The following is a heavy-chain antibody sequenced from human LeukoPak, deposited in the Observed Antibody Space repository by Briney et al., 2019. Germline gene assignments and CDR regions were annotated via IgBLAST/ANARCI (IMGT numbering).Heavy chain of an antibody. V-gene: IGHV1-69*13. J-gene: IGHJ6*02. CDR2: IIPIFGTA. Sequence: SVKVSCKASGGTFISYAISWVRQAPGQGLEWMGGIIPIFGTANYAQKFQGRVTITADESTSTAYMELSSLRSEDTAVYYCARAPRYSNYDAYYYYGMDVWGQGTTVTVSS. CDR3: ARAPRYSNYDAYYYYGMDV. D-gene: IGHD4-11*01. CDR1: GGTFISYA.